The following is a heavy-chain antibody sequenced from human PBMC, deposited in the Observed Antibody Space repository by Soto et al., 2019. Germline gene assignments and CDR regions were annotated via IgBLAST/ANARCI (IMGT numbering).Heavy chain of an antibody. J-gene: IGHJ6*02. Sequence: GSLRLFFSAAGFTFSSYAMHLVRQAPGKGLEYVSAISSNGGITYYADSVKGRFTISRDNSKNTLYLQMSSLRAEDTAVYYCVTSKGLYCSSTSCYTVPYYYYGVDVWGQGTTVTVSS. CDR3: VTSKGLYCSSTSCYTVPYYYYGVDV. D-gene: IGHD2-2*02. CDR1: GFTFSSYA. V-gene: IGHV3-64D*06. CDR2: ISSNGGIT.